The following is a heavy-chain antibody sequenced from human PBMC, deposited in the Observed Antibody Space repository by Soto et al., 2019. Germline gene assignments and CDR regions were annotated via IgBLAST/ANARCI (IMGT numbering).Heavy chain of an antibody. D-gene: IGHD2-21*01. V-gene: IGHV3-53*02. CDR3: ARVMVAILSWFDP. CDR2: IYSGGST. J-gene: IGHJ5*02. CDR1: GFTVSNNY. Sequence: EVQLVETGGGLIQPGGSLRLSCAASGFTVSNNYMGWVRQAPGTGLEWVSVIYSGGSTYYADSVKGRFTISRDNSKNTLYLQMNSLRAEDTAVYYCARVMVAILSWFDPWGQGTLVTVSS.